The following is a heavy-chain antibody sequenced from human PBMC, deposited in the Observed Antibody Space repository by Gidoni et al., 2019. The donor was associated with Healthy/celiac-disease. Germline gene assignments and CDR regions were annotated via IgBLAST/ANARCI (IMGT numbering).Heavy chain of an antibody. CDR1: GLTFSSYA. Sequence: EVQLLESGGGLVQPGGSLRLSGAASGLTFSSYAMSWVRQAPGKGLEWVSAISGSGGSTYYADSVKGRFTISRDNSKNTLYLQMNSLRAEDTAVYYCAKGAREYSSSHPDYWGQGTLVTVSS. CDR3: AKGAREYSSSHPDY. CDR2: ISGSGGST. J-gene: IGHJ4*02. V-gene: IGHV3-23*01. D-gene: IGHD6-6*01.